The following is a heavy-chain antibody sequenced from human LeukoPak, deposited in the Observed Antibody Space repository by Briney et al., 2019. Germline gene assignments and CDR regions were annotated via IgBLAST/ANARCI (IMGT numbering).Heavy chain of an antibody. D-gene: IGHD3-22*01. V-gene: IGHV3-33*01. CDR3: ARQAYSSGRYFPFDY. CDR2: TWYDGSKT. Sequence: PGRSLRLSCAASGFAFSTYGMHWVRQAPGKGLEWVAYTWYDGSKTYYADSVKGRFTISRDDPENTLYLQVNSLRAEDTALYYCARQAYSSGRYFPFDYWGQGTLVTVSS. J-gene: IGHJ4*02. CDR1: GFAFSTYG.